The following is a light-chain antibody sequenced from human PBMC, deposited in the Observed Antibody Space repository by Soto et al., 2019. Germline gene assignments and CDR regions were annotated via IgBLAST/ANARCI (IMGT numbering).Light chain of an antibody. CDR1: QSINTW. CDR2: KAS. Sequence: DIQMTQSPSTLSGSVGDRVTITCRASQSINTWLAWYQQKPGKAPKLLIYKASSLESGVPSRFSGSGSGTEFTLTISSLQPDDFATYYCQHYNSYSEAFGQGTKVDI. V-gene: IGKV1-5*03. CDR3: QHYNSYSEA. J-gene: IGKJ1*01.